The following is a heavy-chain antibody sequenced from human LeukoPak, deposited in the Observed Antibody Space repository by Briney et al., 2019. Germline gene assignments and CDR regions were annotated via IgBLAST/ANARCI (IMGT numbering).Heavy chain of an antibody. D-gene: IGHD2/OR15-2a*01. V-gene: IGHV3-30*02. CDR2: IRNDESNK. Sequence: GGSLRLSCAASGVIFSNYGMHWVRQAPGKGLDWVALIRNDESNKDHADSVKGRFTISRDGSKTTVYLQMNSLRVEDTAVYYCARDGEYGGMDVWGQGTTVTVSS. CDR3: ARDGEYGGMDV. J-gene: IGHJ6*02. CDR1: GVIFSNYG.